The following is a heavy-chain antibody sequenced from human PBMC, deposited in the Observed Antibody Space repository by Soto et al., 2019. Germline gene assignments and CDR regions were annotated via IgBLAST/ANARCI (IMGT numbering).Heavy chain of an antibody. CDR1: GFTFSSYA. J-gene: IGHJ4*02. CDR2: ISGSGGST. V-gene: IGHV3-23*01. Sequence: GGSLRLSCAASGFTFSSYAMSWVRQAPGKGLEWVSAISGSGGSTYYADSVKGRFTISRDNSKNTLYLQMNGLRAEDTAVYYCAKALRYYGSGNQPCDYWGQGTLVTVSS. CDR3: AKALRYYGSGNQPCDY. D-gene: IGHD3-10*01.